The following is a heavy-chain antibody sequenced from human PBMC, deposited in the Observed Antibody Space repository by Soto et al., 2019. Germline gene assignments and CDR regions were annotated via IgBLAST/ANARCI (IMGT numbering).Heavy chain of an antibody. Sequence: GGSLRLSCAASGFTFSSYSMNWVRQAPGKGLEWVSYISSSSSTIYYADSVKGRFTISRDNAKNSLYLQMNSLRDEDTAVYYCARGRRITMIVVRPIGFDYWGQGTLVTVSS. J-gene: IGHJ4*02. D-gene: IGHD3-22*01. CDR2: ISSSSSTI. CDR3: ARGRRITMIVVRPIGFDY. V-gene: IGHV3-48*02. CDR1: GFTFSSYS.